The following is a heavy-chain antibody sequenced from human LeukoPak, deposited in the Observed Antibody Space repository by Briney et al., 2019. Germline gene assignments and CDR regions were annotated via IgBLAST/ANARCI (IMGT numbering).Heavy chain of an antibody. V-gene: IGHV3-9*01. CDR1: GFTFDDYA. CDR2: ISWNSGSI. Sequence: GGSLRLSCAASGFTFDDYAMHWVRQAPGKGLEWVSGISWNSGSIGYADSVKGRFTISRDNAKNSLYRQMNSLRAEDTALYYCAKDRGSFDPYFDYWGQGTLVTVSS. D-gene: IGHD1-26*01. CDR3: AKDRGSFDPYFDY. J-gene: IGHJ4*02.